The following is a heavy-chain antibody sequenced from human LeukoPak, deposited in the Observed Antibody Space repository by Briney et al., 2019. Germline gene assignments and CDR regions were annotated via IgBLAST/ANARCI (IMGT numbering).Heavy chain of an antibody. D-gene: IGHD6-19*01. J-gene: IGHJ4*02. V-gene: IGHV4-4*09. CDR2: IYTSGST. Sequence: PSETLSLTCTVSGGSISSYYWGWIRQPPGKGLEWIGYIYTSGSTNYNPSLKSRVTMSVDTSKNQFSLKLSSVTAADTAVYYCARENRRYSSGWDLDYWGQGTLVTVSS. CDR3: ARENRRYSSGWDLDY. CDR1: GGSISSYY.